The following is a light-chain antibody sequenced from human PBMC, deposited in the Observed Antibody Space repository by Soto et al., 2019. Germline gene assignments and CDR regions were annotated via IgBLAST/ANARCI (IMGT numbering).Light chain of an antibody. J-gene: IGKJ4*01. CDR2: DAS. CDR3: QQANSLPRT. Sequence: DIQMTQSPSSVSASVGDRVAMTCRASQGISSRLAWYQKKPGQAPKLLIYDASTLEGGVSLSVSGSGSGTEFTLTIVRLQPEDFATYYRQQANSLPRTFGGGTKVDIK. V-gene: IGKV1-12*01. CDR1: QGISSR.